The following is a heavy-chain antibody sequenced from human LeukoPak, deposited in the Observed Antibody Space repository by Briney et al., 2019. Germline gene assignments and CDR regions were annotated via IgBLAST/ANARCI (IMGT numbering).Heavy chain of an antibody. CDR3: ANGRSYYGSGSYFPIDY. J-gene: IGHJ4*02. CDR1: GFTFSSYG. CDR2: IWYDGSNK. D-gene: IGHD3-10*01. V-gene: IGHV3-33*06. Sequence: GRSLRLSCAASGFTFSSYGMHWVRQAPGKGLEWVAVIWYDGSNKYYADSVKGRFTISRDNSKNTLYLQMNSLRAEDTAVYYCANGRSYYGSGSYFPIDYWGQGTLVTVSS.